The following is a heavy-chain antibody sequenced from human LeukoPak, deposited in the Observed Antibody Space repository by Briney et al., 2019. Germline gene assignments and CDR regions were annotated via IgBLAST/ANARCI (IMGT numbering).Heavy chain of an antibody. CDR1: GYTLTELS. V-gene: IGHV1-24*01. CDR3: ATALGDDILTGYYNSFDY. D-gene: IGHD3-9*01. Sequence: GASVKVSCKVSGYTLTELSMHWVRQAPGKGLEWGGGFDPEDGETIYAQKFQGRVAMSEDTSTDTAYMELSSLRSEDTAVYYCATALGDDILTGYYNSFDYWGQGTLVTVSS. J-gene: IGHJ4*02. CDR2: FDPEDGET.